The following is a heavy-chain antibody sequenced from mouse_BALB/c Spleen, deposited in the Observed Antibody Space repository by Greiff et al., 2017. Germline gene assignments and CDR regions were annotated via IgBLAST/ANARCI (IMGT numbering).Heavy chain of an antibody. CDR2: IRSKSNNYAT. J-gene: IGHJ4*01. D-gene: IGHD2-1*01. CDR1: GFTFNTYA. CDR3: VREVYPYAMDY. Sequence: EVKLMESGGGLVQPKGSLKLSCAASGFTFNTYAMHWVRQAPGKGLEWVARIRSKSNNYATYYADSVKDRFTISRDDSQSMLYLQMNNLKTEDTAMYYCVREVYPYAMDYWGQGTSVTVSS. V-gene: IGHV10-1*02.